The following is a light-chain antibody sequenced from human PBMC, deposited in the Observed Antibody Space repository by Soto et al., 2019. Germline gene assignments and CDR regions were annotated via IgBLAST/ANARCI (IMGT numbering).Light chain of an antibody. CDR1: QSVSSSY. CDR3: QQYGSSPPYT. Sequence: EIVLTQSPGTLSLSPGERATLSCRASQSVSSSYLAWYQQKPGQAPRLLIYGASSRATGIPDRFSCSGSGTDFTLTISRLEPEDFAVYYCQQYGSSPPYTFGRGTKLEIK. J-gene: IGKJ2*01. V-gene: IGKV3-20*01. CDR2: GAS.